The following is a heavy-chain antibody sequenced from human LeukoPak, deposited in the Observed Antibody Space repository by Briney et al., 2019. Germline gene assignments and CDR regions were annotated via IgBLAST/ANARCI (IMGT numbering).Heavy chain of an antibody. CDR2: MNPNSGNT. J-gene: IGHJ6*03. D-gene: IGHD3-3*01. Sequence: ASVKVSCKASGYSFTSYDINWVRQPTAQGLEWMGWMNPNSGNTAYEHKFQGRVTMTRNTSISTAYMELSSLRSEDTAVYYCARAPGNYDCWSGYYIYYYYYMDVWGKGTTVTVSS. CDR3: ARAPGNYDCWSGYYIYYYYYMDV. V-gene: IGHV1-8*01. CDR1: GYSFTSYD.